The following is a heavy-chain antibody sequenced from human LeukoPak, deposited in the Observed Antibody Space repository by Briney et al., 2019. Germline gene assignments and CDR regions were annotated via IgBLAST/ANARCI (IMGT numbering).Heavy chain of an antibody. D-gene: IGHD3-22*01. J-gene: IGHJ4*02. Sequence: PGGSLRLSCAASGFTFSNYGMHWVRQAPGKGLEWVAVMSYDGSNKHYVDSVKGRFTISRDNSKNTLYLQMNSLRAEDTAVYYCAKDKSKKITYYYDSSGYSSFDYWGQGTLVTVSS. CDR2: MSYDGSNK. CDR1: GFTFSNYG. CDR3: AKDKSKKITYYYDSSGYSSFDY. V-gene: IGHV3-30*18.